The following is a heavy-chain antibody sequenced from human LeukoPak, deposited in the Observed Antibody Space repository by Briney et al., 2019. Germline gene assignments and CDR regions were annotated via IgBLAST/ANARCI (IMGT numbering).Heavy chain of an antibody. Sequence: GASVKVSCKASGYTFTGYYMHWARQAPGQGLEWMGWINPNSGGTNYAQKFQGRVTMTRDTSISTAYMELSRLRPDDTAVYYCARGHYYESSGYYEQDYWGQGTLVTVSS. V-gene: IGHV1-2*02. CDR3: ARGHYYESSGYYEQDY. CDR2: INPNSGGT. J-gene: IGHJ4*02. CDR1: GYTFTGYY. D-gene: IGHD3-22*01.